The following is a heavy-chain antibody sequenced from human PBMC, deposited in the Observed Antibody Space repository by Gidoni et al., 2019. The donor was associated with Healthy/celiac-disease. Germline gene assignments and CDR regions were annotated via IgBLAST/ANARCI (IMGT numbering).Heavy chain of an antibody. CDR1: GGSFSGYY. Sequence: QVQLQQWGAGLLKPSETLSLTCAVYGGSFSGYYWSWIRQPPGKGLEWIGEINHSGSTNYNPSLKSRVTISVDTSKNQFSLKLSSVTAADTAVYYCARDRDYIWGSYRYLGYWGQGTLVTVSS. CDR3: ARDRDYIWGSYRYLGY. V-gene: IGHV4-34*01. CDR2: INHSGST. J-gene: IGHJ4*02. D-gene: IGHD3-16*02.